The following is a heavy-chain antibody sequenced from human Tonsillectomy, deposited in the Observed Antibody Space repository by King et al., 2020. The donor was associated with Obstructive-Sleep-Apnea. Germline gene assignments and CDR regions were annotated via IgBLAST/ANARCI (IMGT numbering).Heavy chain of an antibody. CDR3: ARLSVTIDY. D-gene: IGHD4-17*01. CDR1: GYSFTTYW. Sequence: QLVQSGAEVKMPGESLKISCKGSGYSFTTYWIGWVRPMPGKGLEWMGIIYPGGDSDTRYSPSFQGQVTISADKSVNTAYLQWSSLKASDTAMYYCARLSVTIDYWGQGTLVTVSS. V-gene: IGHV5-51*01. J-gene: IGHJ4*02. CDR2: IYPGGDSDT.